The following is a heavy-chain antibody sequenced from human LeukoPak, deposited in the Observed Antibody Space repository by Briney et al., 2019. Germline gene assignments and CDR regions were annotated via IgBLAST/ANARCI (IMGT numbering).Heavy chain of an antibody. CDR3: ARDIHRRYFDY. D-gene: IGHD5-18*01. V-gene: IGHV4-34*01. Sequence: PSETLSLTCALYGWSFSCYYWSWIRQPPGKGLEWTGEINHSGSTNYNPPLKSRVTISVDTSKNQFSLKLSSVTAADTAVYYCARDIHRRYFDYWGPGTLVTVSS. CDR1: GWSFSCYY. CDR2: INHSGST. J-gene: IGHJ4*02.